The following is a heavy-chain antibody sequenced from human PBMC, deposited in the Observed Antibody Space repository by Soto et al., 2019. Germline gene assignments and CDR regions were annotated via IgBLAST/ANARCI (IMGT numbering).Heavy chain of an antibody. CDR1: GFTFSTYA. V-gene: IGHV3-30-3*01. Sequence: HPGGSLRLSCAASGFTFSTYAFHWVRQAPGKGLEWLSVISYDGREKYYADSVKGRFTISRDSSKNTVYLQMNSLRAEDTAVYYCARDPLAVTGSFVDYWGQGTLVTV. J-gene: IGHJ4*02. D-gene: IGHD6-19*01. CDR3: ARDPLAVTGSFVDY. CDR2: ISYDGREK.